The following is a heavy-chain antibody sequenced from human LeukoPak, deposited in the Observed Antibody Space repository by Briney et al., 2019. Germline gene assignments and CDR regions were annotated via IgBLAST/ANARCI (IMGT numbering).Heavy chain of an antibody. Sequence: GGSLRLSCVASGFTFNSHAMGWVRQAPGKGLEWVSSISAGGGSTYYADSVKGQFTISRDNSKNTLYLQMNSLRAEDTAFYYCTKLVAAVGTDYWGQGTLVTVSS. CDR2: ISAGGGST. J-gene: IGHJ4*02. V-gene: IGHV3-23*01. D-gene: IGHD6-13*01. CDR3: TKLVAAVGTDY. CDR1: GFTFNSHA.